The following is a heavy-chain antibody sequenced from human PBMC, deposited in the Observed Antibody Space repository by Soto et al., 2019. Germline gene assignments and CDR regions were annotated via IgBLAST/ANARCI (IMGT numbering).Heavy chain of an antibody. CDR2: ISGSGGST. J-gene: IGHJ6*02. V-gene: IGHV3-23*01. Sequence: PGGSLRLSCAASGFTFSSYAMSWVRQAPGKGLEWVSAISGSGGSTYYADSVKGRFTISRDNSKNTLYLQMNSLRAEDTAVYYCAKNVGGQQQLPYYYYGMDVWGQGTTVTVSS. CDR3: AKNVGGQQQLPYYYYGMDV. D-gene: IGHD6-13*01. CDR1: GFTFSSYA.